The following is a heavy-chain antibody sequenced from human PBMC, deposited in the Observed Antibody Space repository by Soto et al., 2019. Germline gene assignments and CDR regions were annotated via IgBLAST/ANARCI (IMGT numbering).Heavy chain of an antibody. V-gene: IGHV3-30*03. CDR1: GVTFKDYG. CDR2: ISYDGKQT. D-gene: IGHD3-16*01. Sequence: VESLRLSCGAHGVTFKDYGMRWVRQAPGKGLEWVAVISYDGKQTYYADSVKGRFTISKDKSKRTLFLQMNSLRVDDTAVYYCARDGWGSNWYFDLWGRGTLVTVSS. CDR3: ARDGWGSNWYFDL. J-gene: IGHJ2*01.